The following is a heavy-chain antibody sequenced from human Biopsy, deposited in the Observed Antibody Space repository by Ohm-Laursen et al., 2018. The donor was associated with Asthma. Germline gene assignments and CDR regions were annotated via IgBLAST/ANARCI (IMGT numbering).Heavy chain of an antibody. CDR2: ISYGGKT. CDR3: ARRITIFGVVQKDHGMDA. V-gene: IGHV4-39*01. CDR1: GGSMTPTSHY. D-gene: IGHD3-3*01. Sequence: SETLSLTCTVSGGSMTPTSHYWDWIRQAPGKGLEWIGYISYGGKTSYNPSLKHRVTISRDTSKNQFSLRLTSVTAADTAVYFCARRITIFGVVQKDHGMDAWGQGTTVIVSS. J-gene: IGHJ6*02.